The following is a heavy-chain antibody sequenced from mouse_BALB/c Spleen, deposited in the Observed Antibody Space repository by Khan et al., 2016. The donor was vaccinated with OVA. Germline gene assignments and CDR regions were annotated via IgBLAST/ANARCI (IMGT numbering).Heavy chain of an antibody. CDR1: GYSITSDYA. CDR3: ARDGTRYNYAMDY. J-gene: IGHJ4*01. Sequence: EVQLQESGPGLVKPSQSLSLTCTVTGYSITSDYAWNWIRQFPGNKLEWMGYINYSGSTNYNPALKSRISITRDTSKNQFFLQLNSVTTADTATYDYARDGTRYNYAMDYWGQGTSVTVSS. CDR2: INYSGST. V-gene: IGHV3-2*02. D-gene: IGHD2-1*01.